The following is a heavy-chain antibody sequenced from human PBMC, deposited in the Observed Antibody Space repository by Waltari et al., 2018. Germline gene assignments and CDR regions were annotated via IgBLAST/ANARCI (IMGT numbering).Heavy chain of an antibody. J-gene: IGHJ3*02. D-gene: IGHD3-16*01. CDR2: ISGSGGST. CDR1: GFTFSSHA. Sequence: EVQLLESGGGLVQPGGSLRLSCAASGFTFSSHALRWVRQAPGQGLEWVSAISGSGGSTYYADSVKGRFTISRDNSKNTLYLQMNSLRAEDTAVYYCAKIRTVGGYEEAGAFDIWGQGTMVTVSS. V-gene: IGHV3-23*01. CDR3: AKIRTVGGYEEAGAFDI.